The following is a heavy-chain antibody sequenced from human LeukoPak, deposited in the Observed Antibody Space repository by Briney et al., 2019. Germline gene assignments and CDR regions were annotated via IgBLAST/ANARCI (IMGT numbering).Heavy chain of an antibody. D-gene: IGHD6-19*01. CDR2: IYYSGST. J-gene: IGHJ5*02. CDR1: GGSISGYY. Sequence: SETLSLTCTVSGGSISGYYWSWIRQPPGKGLEWIGYIYYSGSTNYNPSLKSRVTISVDTSKNQFSLKLSSVTAADTAVYYCARDSPGAVAGGGPGWFDPWGQGTLVTVSS. V-gene: IGHV4-59*01. CDR3: ARDSPGAVAGGGPGWFDP.